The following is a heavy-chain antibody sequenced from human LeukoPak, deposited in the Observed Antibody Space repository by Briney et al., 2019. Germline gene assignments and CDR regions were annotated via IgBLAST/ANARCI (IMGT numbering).Heavy chain of an antibody. D-gene: IGHD7-27*01. J-gene: IGHJ4*02. CDR3: ARAGDPPGYYFDY. CDR1: GGSISGYS. Sequence: SETLSLTCTVSGGSISGYSWTWIRQPPGRGLEWIGKIYYSGSTNYNPSLKSRVTISVDTSKNQFSLKLSSVTAADTAVYYCARAGDPPGYYFDYWGQGTLVTVSS. V-gene: IGHV4-59*01. CDR2: IYYSGST.